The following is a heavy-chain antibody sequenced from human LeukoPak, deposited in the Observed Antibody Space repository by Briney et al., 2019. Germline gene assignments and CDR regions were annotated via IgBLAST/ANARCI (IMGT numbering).Heavy chain of an antibody. CDR1: GFTVSSNY. CDR2: IYSGGST. Sequence: SGGSLRLSCAASGFTVSSNYMSWVRQAPGKGLEWVSVIYSGGSTYYADSVKGRFTISRDNSKNTLYLQMNSLRAEDTAVYYSARVGNYYDSSGYAYFDYWGQGTLVTVSS. V-gene: IGHV3-66*01. CDR3: ARVGNYYDSSGYAYFDY. J-gene: IGHJ4*02. D-gene: IGHD3-22*01.